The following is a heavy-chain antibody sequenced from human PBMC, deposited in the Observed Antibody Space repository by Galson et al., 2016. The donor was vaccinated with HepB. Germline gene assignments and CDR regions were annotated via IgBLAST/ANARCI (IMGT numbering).Heavy chain of an antibody. CDR1: AFSFSSFA. Sequence: SLRLSCAASAFSFSSFAMTWVRQAPGKGLEWVSYISSSSNTIYYADSGKGRFTISRDNGKNSLYLQMNSLRDEDTAVYYCARDRTFGGGLLENWGQGTLVTVSS. D-gene: IGHD3-16*01. J-gene: IGHJ4*02. CDR3: ARDRTFGGGLLEN. V-gene: IGHV3-48*02. CDR2: ISSSSNTI.